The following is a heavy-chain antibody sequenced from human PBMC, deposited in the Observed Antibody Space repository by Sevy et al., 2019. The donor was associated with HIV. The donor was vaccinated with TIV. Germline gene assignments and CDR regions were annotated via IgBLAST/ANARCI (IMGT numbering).Heavy chain of an antibody. CDR2: ITWDGGRT. J-gene: IGHJ4*01. Sequence: GGSLRLSCTASGFKFDDYAMHWVRQPPGKGLEWVSGITWDGGRTGYADSVKGRFISSRDNTKSSLYLQMNSLRAEDTALYYGAKDLRRGDILTGYLDYWGQGILVTVSS. CDR1: GFKFDDYA. D-gene: IGHD3-9*01. V-gene: IGHV3-9*01. CDR3: AKDLRRGDILTGYLDY.